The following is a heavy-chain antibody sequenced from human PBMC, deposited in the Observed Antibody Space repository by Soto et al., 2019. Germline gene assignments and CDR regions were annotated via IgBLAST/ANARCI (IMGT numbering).Heavy chain of an antibody. J-gene: IGHJ4*02. CDR2: ISGSGGST. V-gene: IGHV3-23*01. CDR1: GVTFCSYA. D-gene: IGHD6-19*01. Sequence: PWGSIALSCAGGGVTFCSYAMCWVRQNPGKGLEWVSAISGSGGSTYYADSVKGRFTISRDNSKNTLYLQMNSLRAEDTAVYYCAKGYSSGWYIMDYWGQGTLVTVSS. CDR3: AKGYSSGWYIMDY.